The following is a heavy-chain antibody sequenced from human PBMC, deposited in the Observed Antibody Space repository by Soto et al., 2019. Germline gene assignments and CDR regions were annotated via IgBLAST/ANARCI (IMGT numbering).Heavy chain of an antibody. CDR1: GGTFSSYP. D-gene: IGHD4-17*01. Sequence: QVQLVQSGAEVKKPGSSVKVSCKASGGTFSSYPISWVRQAPGQGLEWMGRIIPILGIANYAQKFQGRVTITADKSTSTADMELSSLRSEDTAVYYCARDYGDYVLGRDAFDIWGQGTMVTVSS. CDR2: IIPILGIA. J-gene: IGHJ3*02. V-gene: IGHV1-69*04. CDR3: ARDYGDYVLGRDAFDI.